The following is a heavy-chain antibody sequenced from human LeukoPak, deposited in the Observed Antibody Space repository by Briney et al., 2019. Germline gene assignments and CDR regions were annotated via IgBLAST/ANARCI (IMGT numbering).Heavy chain of an antibody. CDR1: GGSVSTYY. CDR2: FFTSGTSGTT. J-gene: IGHJ3*02. D-gene: IGHD2-2*02. Sequence: SETLSLTCTVSGGSVSTYYWSWIRQPAGKGLEFIGRFFTSGTSGTTNYNPSLKSRVTMSLDTSKNQFSLKLSSVTAADTAVYYCARANPLYGAFDIWGQGTMVTVSS. V-gene: IGHV4-4*07. CDR3: ARANPLYGAFDI.